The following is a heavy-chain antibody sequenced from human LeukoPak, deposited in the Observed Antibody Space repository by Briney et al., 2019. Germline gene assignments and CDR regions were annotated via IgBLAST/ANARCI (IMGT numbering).Heavy chain of an antibody. CDR2: IRYDGSNK. D-gene: IGHD3-22*01. Sequence: GGSLRLSCAASGFTFSSYGMHWVRQAPGKGLEWVAFIRYDGSNKYYADSVKGRFTISRDNSKNTLYLQMNSLRAEDTAVYYCARDDSSGYHDAFDIWGQGTMVTVSS. V-gene: IGHV3-30*02. J-gene: IGHJ3*02. CDR1: GFTFSSYG. CDR3: ARDDSSGYHDAFDI.